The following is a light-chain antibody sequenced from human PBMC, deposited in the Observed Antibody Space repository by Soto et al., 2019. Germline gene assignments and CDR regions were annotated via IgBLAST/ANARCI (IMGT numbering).Light chain of an antibody. CDR3: HQFGSSPPAFT. J-gene: IGKJ2*01. CDR1: QSVSTRY. V-gene: IGKV3-20*01. CDR2: GAS. Sequence: ESMLTXXPGTLSLSPGERATLSCRASQSVSTRYLAWYQQKPGQAPRLLIYGASIRATGIPDRFSGSGSGTDFALTISRLEPEDFAVYYCHQFGSSPPAFTFGQGTKLEI.